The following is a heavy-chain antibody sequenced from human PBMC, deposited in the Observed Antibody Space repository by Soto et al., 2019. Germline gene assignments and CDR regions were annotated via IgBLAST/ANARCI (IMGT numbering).Heavy chain of an antibody. V-gene: IGHV3-23*01. D-gene: IGHD3-3*01. CDR2: ISHSGGST. CDR1: GVTVSSYA. J-gene: IGHJ6*02. CDR3: ASAGRDYDFWSGYYTDPNYYYYSGMDV. Sequence: PGGSLRLSCAASGVTVSSYAVSAARHAPGKGLEWVSAISHSGGSTYYADSVKVRFNIYRDNSKNTLYLKMNSLRAEDTAVYYCASAGRDYDFWSGYYTDPNYYYYSGMDVWGQGTTVTVSS.